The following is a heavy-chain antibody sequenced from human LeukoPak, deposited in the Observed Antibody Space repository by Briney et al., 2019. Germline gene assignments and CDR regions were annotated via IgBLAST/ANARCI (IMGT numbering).Heavy chain of an antibody. J-gene: IGHJ4*02. V-gene: IGHV3-7*01. CDR2: MKQYVSEK. D-gene: IGHD3-3*01. CDR1: GCTVSSYW. Sequence: ETLRLSCAASGCTVSSYWMSWVRQPPWNGLEWVAIMKQYVSEKYYVNSVKALFTISRDNAKNSLYLQMNRLSAEDTAVYYCARGFVEWLFWGQGTLVTVSS. CDR3: ARGFVEWLF.